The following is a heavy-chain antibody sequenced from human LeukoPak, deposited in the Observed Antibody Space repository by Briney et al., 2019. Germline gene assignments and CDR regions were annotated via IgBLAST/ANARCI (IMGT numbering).Heavy chain of an antibody. V-gene: IGHV3-7*01. CDR2: IKQDGSEK. CDR3: ARVDRWYTTYFDY. D-gene: IGHD6-13*01. J-gene: IGHJ4*02. Sequence: PGGSLRLSCAASGFTFSSYAMSWVRQAPGKGLEWVANIKQDGSEKYYVDSVKGRFTISRDNAKNSLYLQMNSLRAEDTAVYYCARVDRWYTTYFDYWGQGTLVTVSS. CDR1: GFTFSSYA.